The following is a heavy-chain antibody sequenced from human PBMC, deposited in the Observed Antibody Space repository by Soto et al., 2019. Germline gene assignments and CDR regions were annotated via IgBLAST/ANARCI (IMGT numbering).Heavy chain of an antibody. CDR1: GDSISSYY. CDR2: LYYGRSA. Sequence: QVQLQESGPGLVKPSETLSLTCAVSGDSISSYYCMWIRQPPGKGLESIGYLYYGRSANYNPSLKSRVTLSVDTSTNQCSLTLSSMTAADTAXXXXXXXXXXVVPEYWGQGTLVTVSS. V-gene: IGHV4-59*01. CDR3: XXXXXXVVPEY. J-gene: IGHJ4*02. D-gene: IGHD3-22*01.